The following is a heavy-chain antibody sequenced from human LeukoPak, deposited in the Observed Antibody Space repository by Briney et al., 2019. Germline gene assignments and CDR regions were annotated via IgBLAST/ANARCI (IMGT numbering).Heavy chain of an antibody. Sequence: PGRSLRLSCAASGFTFSSYAMSWVRQAPGKGLEWVSAISGSGGSTYYADSVKGRFTISRDNSKNTLYLQMNSLRAEDTAVYYCAKDYGDVHAFDIWGQGTMVTVSS. CDR2: ISGSGGST. CDR1: GFTFSSYA. CDR3: AKDYGDVHAFDI. J-gene: IGHJ3*02. D-gene: IGHD4-17*01. V-gene: IGHV3-23*01.